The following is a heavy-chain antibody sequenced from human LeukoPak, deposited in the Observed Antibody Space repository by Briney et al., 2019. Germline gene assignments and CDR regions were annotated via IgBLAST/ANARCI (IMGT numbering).Heavy chain of an antibody. Sequence: GGSLRLSCAASGFTFSNYAMHWFRQAPGKGLEWVAVISYDGSNKYYADSVKGRFTISRDNSKNTLYLQMNSLRGEDTAVYYCARASSTSHYYYYGMDVWGQGTTVTVSS. CDR1: GFTFSNYA. D-gene: IGHD2-2*01. CDR3: ARASSTSHYYYYGMDV. CDR2: ISYDGSNK. J-gene: IGHJ6*02. V-gene: IGHV3-30-3*01.